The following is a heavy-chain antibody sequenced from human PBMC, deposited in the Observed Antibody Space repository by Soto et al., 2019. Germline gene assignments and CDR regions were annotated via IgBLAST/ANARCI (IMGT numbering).Heavy chain of an antibody. Sequence: GESLKISCKGSGYSFTSYWISWVRLMPGKGLEWMGRIDPSDSYTSYRPSFQGHVTISGDKSISTAYLQWSSLKASDSAMYYCARQPSGAAASSFDYWGQGTLVTVSS. D-gene: IGHD6-13*01. CDR1: GYSFTSYW. J-gene: IGHJ4*02. CDR3: ARQPSGAAASSFDY. V-gene: IGHV5-10-1*01. CDR2: IDPSDSYT.